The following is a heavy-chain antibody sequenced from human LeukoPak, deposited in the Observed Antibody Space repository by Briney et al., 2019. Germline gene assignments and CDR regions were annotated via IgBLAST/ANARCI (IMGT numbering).Heavy chain of an antibody. J-gene: IGHJ4*02. CDR2: INPNNGGT. V-gene: IGHV1-2*02. Sequence: ASVKVSCKSSGYTLNVYYMHWVRQAPGQGLEWMGWINPNNGGTKYAQNFQGRVTMTRDTSISTAYMELDRLRFDDTAVYYCARDSGEVPDYWGQGTLVTVSS. CDR3: ARDSGEVPDY. D-gene: IGHD3-10*01. CDR1: GYTLNVYY.